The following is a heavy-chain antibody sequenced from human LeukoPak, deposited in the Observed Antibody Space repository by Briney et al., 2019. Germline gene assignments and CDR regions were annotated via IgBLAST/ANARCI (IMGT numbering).Heavy chain of an antibody. CDR3: ARAYYYDSRNYYNPTSSFDY. CDR2: INQDGSGT. J-gene: IGHJ4*02. V-gene: IGHV3-7*04. Sequence: GGSLRLSCEASGFTFSNYWMSWVRQAPGKGLEWVANINQDGSGTYYVDSVKGRFTISRDNAKNSLYLQMNSLRAEDTAVYYCARAYYYDSRNYYNPTSSFDYWGQGTLVTVAS. CDR1: GFTFSNYW. D-gene: IGHD3-10*01.